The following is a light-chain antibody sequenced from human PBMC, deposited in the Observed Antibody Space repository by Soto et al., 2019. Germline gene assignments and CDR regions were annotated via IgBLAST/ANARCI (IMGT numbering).Light chain of an antibody. V-gene: IGKV1-6*01. CDR3: LQDYSYTRT. Sequence: AIQMTQSPSSLSASVGDRVTITCRASQGVRSDLGWYQQKPGQAPELLIYAASILQSGVPSRFSGRGSGTEFTLTIGSLQPEDFATYFCLQDYSYTRTFGQGTKVEVK. J-gene: IGKJ1*01. CDR1: QGVRSD. CDR2: AAS.